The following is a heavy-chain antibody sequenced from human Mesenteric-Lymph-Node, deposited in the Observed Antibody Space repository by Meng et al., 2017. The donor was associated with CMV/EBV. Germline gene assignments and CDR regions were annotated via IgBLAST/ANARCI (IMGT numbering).Heavy chain of an antibody. CDR1: GGSISSYY. D-gene: IGHD5-24*01. V-gene: IGHV4-59*01. J-gene: IGHJ6*02. Sequence: SETLSLTCTVSGGSISSYYWNWIRQPPGKGLEWIGYIHYTGSTIHNPSLKSRVTISIDTSKNQFSLMLTSVTAADTAVYYCARARIERWLQGYYYYGLDVWGQGTTVTVSS. CDR3: ARARIERWLQGYYYYGLDV. CDR2: IHYTGST.